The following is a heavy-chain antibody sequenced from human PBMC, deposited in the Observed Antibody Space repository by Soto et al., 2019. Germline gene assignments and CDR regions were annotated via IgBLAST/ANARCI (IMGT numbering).Heavy chain of an antibody. CDR1: GGSISSYY. Sequence: PSETLSLTCTVSGGSISSYYWSWIRQPPGKGLEWIGYIYYSGSPNYNPSLKGRVPISVDTSKNQFSLKLSSVTAADTAVYYCASVFCSFRGSGDYSDGIDFWGQGTTVTVSS. CDR2: IYYSGSP. D-gene: IGHD2-15*01. J-gene: IGHJ6*02. CDR3: ASVFCSFRGSGDYSDGIDF. V-gene: IGHV4-59*01.